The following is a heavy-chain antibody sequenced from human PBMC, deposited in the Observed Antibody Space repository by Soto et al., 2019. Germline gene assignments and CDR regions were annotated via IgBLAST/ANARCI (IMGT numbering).Heavy chain of an antibody. D-gene: IGHD3-16*01. CDR2: IHGGGST. CDR3: AGRLTTAASLDY. V-gene: IGHV3-53*01. J-gene: IGHJ4*02. Sequence: VQLVESGGGLIQPGGSLRLSCAASGFSVSNNHMTWVRQAAGKELEWVSLIHGGGSTYYADSVKGRFTISRDNSKNTLYLQMDSLRAEDTAIYYCAGRLTTAASLDYWGQGTLVTVSS. CDR1: GFSVSNNH.